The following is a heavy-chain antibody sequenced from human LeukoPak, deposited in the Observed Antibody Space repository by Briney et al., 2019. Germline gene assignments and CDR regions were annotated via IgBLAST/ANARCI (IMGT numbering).Heavy chain of an antibody. CDR2: SRNKANSHTT. V-gene: IGHV3-72*01. CDR3: TRDGAESGNIAFDI. Sequence: PGGSLRLSCAASGFTLSDQYIDWVRQAPGKGLEWIARSRNKANSHTTEFAASVKDRFVISRDDSGNLVYLQMYSLKIEDTAVYFCTRDGAESGNIAFDIWGQGTEVTVSS. CDR1: GFTLSDQY. D-gene: IGHD3-3*01. J-gene: IGHJ3*02.